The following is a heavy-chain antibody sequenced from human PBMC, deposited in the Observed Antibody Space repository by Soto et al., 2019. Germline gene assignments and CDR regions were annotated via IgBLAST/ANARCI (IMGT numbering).Heavy chain of an antibody. CDR2: ISAYNGNT. J-gene: IGHJ3*02. Sequence: ASVKVSCKASGYTFTSYGISWVRQAPGQGLEWMGWISAYNGNTNYAQKLQDRVTMTTDTSTSTAYMELRSLRSDVTSVYYCARDSSGWYSFDIWGQGTMVTVSS. D-gene: IGHD6-19*01. CDR3: ARDSSGWYSFDI. V-gene: IGHV1-18*01. CDR1: GYTFTSYG.